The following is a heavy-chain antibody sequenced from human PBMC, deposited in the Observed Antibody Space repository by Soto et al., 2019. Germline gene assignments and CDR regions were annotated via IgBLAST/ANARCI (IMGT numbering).Heavy chain of an antibody. J-gene: IGHJ4*02. CDR3: ATADRSNWYGFGY. CDR2: INSDGSST. D-gene: IGHD6-13*01. CDR1: GFTFSSDW. V-gene: IGHV3-74*01. Sequence: EVQLVESGGGLVQPGGSLRLSCAASGFTFSSDWIHWIRQAPGKGLMWVSRINSDGSSTDYADSVKGRFTISRDNAKNTLYLQMNSLRAEDTAVYYCATADRSNWYGFGYWGQGTLVTVSS.